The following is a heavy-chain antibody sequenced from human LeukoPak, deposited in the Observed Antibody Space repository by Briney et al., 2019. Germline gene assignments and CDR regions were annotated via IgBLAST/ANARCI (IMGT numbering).Heavy chain of an antibody. CDR2: INPSAGST. J-gene: IGHJ4*02. V-gene: IGHV1-46*01. Sequence: GASVKVSCKASGYTFITYYTHWVRQAPGQGLEWMGVINPSAGSTSYAQKFQGRVTMTRDTSTSTVYMELSSLRSEDTAVYYCARKAVIGRYFDVWGQGTLVTVSS. D-gene: IGHD3-10*01. CDR1: GYTFITYY. CDR3: ARKAVIGRYFDV.